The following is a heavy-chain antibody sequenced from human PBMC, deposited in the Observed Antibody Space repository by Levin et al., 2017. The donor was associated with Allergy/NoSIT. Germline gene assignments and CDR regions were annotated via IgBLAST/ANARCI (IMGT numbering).Heavy chain of an antibody. J-gene: IGHJ4*02. Sequence: PSPTLSLPCAVNGGFFRGYYWTWIRQPPGKGLEWIGEIIYSGRTNFSPSLKSRITISVDTSKNQFSLKLTSVTAADTAVYYCARGIVLMGYASFDHWGQGSQVTVSS. CDR3: ARGIVLMGYASFDH. D-gene: IGHD2-8*01. CDR2: IIYSGRT. CDR1: GGFFRGYY. V-gene: IGHV4-34*01.